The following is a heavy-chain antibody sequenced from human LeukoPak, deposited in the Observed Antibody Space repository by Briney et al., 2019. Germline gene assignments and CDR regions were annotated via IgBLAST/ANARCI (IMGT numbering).Heavy chain of an antibody. CDR2: ISAYNGNT. J-gene: IGHJ6*02. V-gene: IGHV1-18*01. D-gene: IGHD6-19*01. CDR1: GYTFTSYG. CDR3: ARVGDSSGWYGYYYYYGMDV. Sequence: ASVKVSCKASGYTFTSYGISWVRQAPGQGLEWMGWISAYNGNTNYAQKLQGRVTMTTDTSTSTAYMELRSLRSDDTAVYYCARVGDSSGWYGYYYYYGMDVWGQGTTVTVSS.